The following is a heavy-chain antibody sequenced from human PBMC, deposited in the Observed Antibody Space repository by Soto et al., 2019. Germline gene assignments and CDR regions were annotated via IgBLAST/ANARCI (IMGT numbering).Heavy chain of an antibody. D-gene: IGHD5-12*01. Sequence: KPGGSLRLSCAASGFTFSTYAMSWVRQAPGKGLEWVSSISSSSSFRYYADSVKGRFTISRDNAKNSLYLQMNSLRAQDTAVYYCARGAPGRDGYNLDFQHWGQGTLVTVSS. CDR1: GFTFSTYA. J-gene: IGHJ1*01. CDR3: ARGAPGRDGYNLDFQH. CDR2: ISSSSSFR. V-gene: IGHV3-21*04.